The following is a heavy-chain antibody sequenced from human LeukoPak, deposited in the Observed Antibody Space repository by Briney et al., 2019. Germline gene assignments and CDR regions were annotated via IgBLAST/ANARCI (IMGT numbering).Heavy chain of an antibody. CDR3: ARGDPLGNY. J-gene: IGHJ4*02. Sequence: GGSLRLSCSDSGFTFRTSWMHWVRQGPGKGLLWVAHINSDGSNTAYADSVKGRYTISRDNAKSTLYLQMNSLRSEDTAVYYCARGDPLGNYWGQGTLVTVSS. CDR2: INSDGSNT. D-gene: IGHD7-27*01. CDR1: GFTFRTSW. V-gene: IGHV3-74*01.